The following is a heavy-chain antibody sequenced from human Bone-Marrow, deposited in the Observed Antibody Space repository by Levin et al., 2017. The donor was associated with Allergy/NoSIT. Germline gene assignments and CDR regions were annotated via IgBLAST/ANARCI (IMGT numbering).Heavy chain of an antibody. CDR3: AKQWDELPPYDGEWVEGDYFDY. CDR2: IYPGDSET. J-gene: IGHJ4*02. CDR1: GYQFTDYW. V-gene: IGHV5-51*01. D-gene: IGHD3-10*01. Sequence: GESLKISCQGSGYQFTDYWIGWVRQLPGKGLEWMGNIYPGDSETRSSPSFQGHVTISVDKSINTAYLQWDSLKPSDSAIDYWAKQWDELPPYDGEWVEGDYFDYWGQGTLVAVSS.